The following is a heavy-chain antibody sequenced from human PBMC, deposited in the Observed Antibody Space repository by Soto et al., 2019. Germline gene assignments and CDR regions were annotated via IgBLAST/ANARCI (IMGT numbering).Heavy chain of an antibody. D-gene: IGHD3-10*01. Sequence: QVQLVESGGGVVQPGRSLRLSCEGSGFIFNKYGMHWVRQAPGTGLEWVAIIWYDGSNDFYADSVKGRFTISKDNSKNKVYLEMDILRVEDTAIYYCARAGVENWLDPWGQGTLVTVSS. CDR2: IWYDGSND. CDR1: GFIFNKYG. V-gene: IGHV3-33*01. J-gene: IGHJ5*02. CDR3: ARAGVENWLDP.